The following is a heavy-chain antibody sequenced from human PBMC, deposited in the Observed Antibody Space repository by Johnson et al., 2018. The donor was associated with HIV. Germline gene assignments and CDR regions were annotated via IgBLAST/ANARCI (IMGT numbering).Heavy chain of an antibody. D-gene: IGHD1-14*01. CDR3: VTRDPTHRPGAFDI. CDR1: GFTFSSYA. V-gene: IGHV3-30-3*01. CDR2: ISYDGSNK. J-gene: IGHJ3*02. Sequence: QVQLVESGGGVVQPGRSLRLSCAASGFTFSSYAMHWVRQAPGKGLEWVAVISYDGSNKYYADSVKGRFTISRDNSKNTLYLQMNSLRAEDTAVYYCVTRDPTHRPGAFDIWGQGTLVTVSS.